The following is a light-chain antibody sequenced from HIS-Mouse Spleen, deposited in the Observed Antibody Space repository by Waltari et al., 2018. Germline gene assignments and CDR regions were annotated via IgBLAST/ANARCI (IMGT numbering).Light chain of an antibody. V-gene: IGKV3-11*01. CDR3: QQRSNWPPIT. Sequence: EIVLTQSPATLSLSPGERATLSCRASQSVSSYLAWYQQKPGQAPRPLIYDDSNRATGIPARFSGSGSVTDFTLTISSLEPEDFAVYYCQQRSNWPPITFGQGTRLEIK. CDR1: QSVSSY. J-gene: IGKJ5*01. CDR2: DDS.